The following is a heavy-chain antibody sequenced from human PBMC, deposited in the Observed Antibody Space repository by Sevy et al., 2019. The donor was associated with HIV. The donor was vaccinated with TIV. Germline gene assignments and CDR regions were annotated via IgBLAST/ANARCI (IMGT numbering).Heavy chain of an antibody. V-gene: IGHV3-21*01. J-gene: IGHJ5*02. CDR1: GFTFSNYG. CDR2: ISSGSSYI. Sequence: GGSLRLSCAASGFTFSNYGMHWVRQAPGKGLEWVSSISSGSSYIYYADSVKGRFTISRDNAKNSLYLQMNSLRAEDTAVYYCARSAMPTTVTTAANWFDPWGQGTLVTVSS. D-gene: IGHD4-4*01. CDR3: ARSAMPTTVTTAANWFDP.